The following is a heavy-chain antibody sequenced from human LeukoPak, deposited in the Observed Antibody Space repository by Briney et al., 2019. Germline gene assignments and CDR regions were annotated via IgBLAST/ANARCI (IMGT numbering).Heavy chain of an antibody. CDR3: ARVKVGVWGVFDT. D-gene: IGHD1-26*01. Sequence: GESLRLSCAASGFTFSSYWMHWVRQAPGKGLVWLSRINSDGSTTTYADSVRGRFIISRDNAKNTLYLQMNSLGAEDTAVYYCARVKVGVWGVFDTWGQGTMVTVSS. V-gene: IGHV3-74*03. J-gene: IGHJ3*02. CDR2: INSDGSTT. CDR1: GFTFSSYW.